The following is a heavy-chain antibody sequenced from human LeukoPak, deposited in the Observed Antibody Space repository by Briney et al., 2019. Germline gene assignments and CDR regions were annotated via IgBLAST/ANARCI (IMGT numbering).Heavy chain of an antibody. CDR1: GGTFSSYA. Sequence: ASVKVSCKASGGTFSSYAISWVRQAPGKGLEWMGGFDPEDGETIYAQKFQGRVTMTEDTSTDTAYMELSSLRSEDTAVYYCATASDCGGDCYFDYWGQGTLVTVSS. D-gene: IGHD2-21*02. CDR3: ATASDCGGDCYFDY. J-gene: IGHJ4*02. V-gene: IGHV1-24*01. CDR2: FDPEDGET.